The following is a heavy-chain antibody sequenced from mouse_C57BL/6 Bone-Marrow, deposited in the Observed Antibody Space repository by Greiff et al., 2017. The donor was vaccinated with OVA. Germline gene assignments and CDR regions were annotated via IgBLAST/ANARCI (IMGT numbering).Heavy chain of an antibody. CDR1: GYTFTSYW. J-gene: IGHJ3*01. CDR3: TCQCPYYCNFTWFAY. CDR2: IYPGNSDT. Sequence: EVQLQQSGTVLARPGASVKMSCKTSGYTFTSYWMHWVKQRPGQGLEWIGAIYPGNSDTSYNQKFKGKAKLTAVTSASTAYMELSSLTNADSAVYSCTCQCPYYCNFTWFAYWGQGTLVTVSA. V-gene: IGHV1-5*01. D-gene: IGHD2-10*01.